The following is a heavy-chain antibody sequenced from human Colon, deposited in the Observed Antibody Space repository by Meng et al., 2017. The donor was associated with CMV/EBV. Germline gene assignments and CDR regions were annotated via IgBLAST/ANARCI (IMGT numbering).Heavy chain of an antibody. CDR2: ISGDGGMT. CDR1: GFTFSTYW. D-gene: IGHD1-26*01. CDR3: ARGVGESLGWEMGY. J-gene: IGHJ4*02. V-gene: IGHV3-74*01. Sequence: ELHLVESGGGLVQPGGSLRLSCAASGFTFSTYWMHWVRQGPGKGPVWLSRISGDGGMTSYADSVKGRFTISRDNAENTLYLQMNSLRVEDTAVYYCARGVGESLGWEMGYWGQGTLVTVSS.